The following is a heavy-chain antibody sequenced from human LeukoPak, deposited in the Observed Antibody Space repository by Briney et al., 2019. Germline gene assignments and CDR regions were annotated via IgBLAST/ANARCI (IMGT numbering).Heavy chain of an antibody. V-gene: IGHV3-23*01. D-gene: IGHD6-19*01. CDR2: ISGSGGST. J-gene: IGHJ3*02. Sequence: GGSLRLFCAASGFTFSSYAMSWVRQAPGKGLEWVSAISGSGGSTYYADSVKGRFTISRDNSMNTLYLQMNSLRAEDTAVYYCARAWVSSGDAFDIWGQGTMVTVSS. CDR1: GFTFSSYA. CDR3: ARAWVSSGDAFDI.